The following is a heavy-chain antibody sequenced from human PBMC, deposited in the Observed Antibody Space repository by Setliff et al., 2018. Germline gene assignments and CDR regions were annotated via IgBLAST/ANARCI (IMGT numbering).Heavy chain of an antibody. Sequence: VKVSCKASGGTFSRYAISWVRQAPGQGLEWMGGSIPMYRTTKYAQKFQGRVTITTDESTTTAYMELSSLRSEDTAVYYCATGPDIGEFGGNYFNYWGQGTLVTV. CDR2: SIPMYRTT. CDR3: ATGPDIGEFGGNYFNY. CDR1: GGTFSRYA. V-gene: IGHV1-69*13. J-gene: IGHJ4*02. D-gene: IGHD2-15*01.